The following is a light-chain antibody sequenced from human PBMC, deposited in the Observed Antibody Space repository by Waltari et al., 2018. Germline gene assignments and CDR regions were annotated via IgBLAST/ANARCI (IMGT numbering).Light chain of an antibody. CDR2: GNT. V-gene: IGLV1-40*01. Sequence: QSVLTQPPSMSGAPGQKVTIPCTGGSSNFRAGYDVHCYQQSPGAPARLLIFGNTTRASGVPGRFSGSKSGTSASLAIAVLQSEDEAVYYCQSFDSDLSASVFGGGTKLTVL. CDR3: QSFDSDLSASV. CDR1: SSNFRAGYD. J-gene: IGLJ3*02.